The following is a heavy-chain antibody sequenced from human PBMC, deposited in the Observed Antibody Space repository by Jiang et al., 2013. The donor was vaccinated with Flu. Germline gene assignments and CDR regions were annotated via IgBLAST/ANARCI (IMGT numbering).Heavy chain of an antibody. J-gene: IGHJ4*02. CDR1: GFTFSSYA. CDR2: ISGSGGST. V-gene: IGHV3-23*01. D-gene: IGHD5-24*01. Sequence: GFTFSSYAMSWVRQAPGKGLEWVSAISGSGGSTYYADSVKGRFTISRDNSKNTLYLQMNSLRAEDTAVYYCAKDPYERRPLDYWGQGTLVTVSS. CDR3: AKDPYERRPLDY.